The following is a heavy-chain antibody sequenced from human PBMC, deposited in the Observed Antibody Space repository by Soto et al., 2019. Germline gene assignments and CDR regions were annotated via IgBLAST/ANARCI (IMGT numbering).Heavy chain of an antibody. Sequence: PSETLSLTCTVSGGSISSGGYYWSWIRQHPGKGLEWIGYIYYSGSTYYNPSLKSRVTISVDTSKNQFSLKLSSVTAADTAVYYCAREPHTSAAGTKRNQRMGFDPWGKGTLVTVSS. J-gene: IGHJ5*02. CDR2: IYYSGST. D-gene: IGHD6-13*01. CDR3: AREPHTSAAGTKRNQRMGFDP. V-gene: IGHV4-31*03. CDR1: GGSISSGGYY.